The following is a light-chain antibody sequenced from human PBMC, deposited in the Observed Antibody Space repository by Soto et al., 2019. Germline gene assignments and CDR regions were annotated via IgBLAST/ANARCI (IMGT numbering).Light chain of an antibody. CDR3: CSYADGSIYF. CDR1: SRDVGAYDY. V-gene: IGLV2-14*03. Sequence: QSALTQPASVSGSPGQSITISCTGTSRDVGAYDYVSWYLPYPDKAPQLLIYYVDHRPSGVSSRFSGSKSGNTASLTISGRQAEDEGDYYCCSYADGSIYFFGTGTKLTVL. J-gene: IGLJ1*01. CDR2: YVD.